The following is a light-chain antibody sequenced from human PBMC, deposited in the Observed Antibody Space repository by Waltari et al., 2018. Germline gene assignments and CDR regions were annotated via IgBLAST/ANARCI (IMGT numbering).Light chain of an antibody. CDR2: GAS. V-gene: IGKV3-15*01. Sequence: ETVMTQSPATLSVSPGERATLSCRASQSVSSNLAWYQKKPGQAPRLLIYGASTRATGIPARFSGSGSGTEFTLTISSLQSEDFAVYYCQQYNNWPPAFGGGTKVEIK. CDR1: QSVSSN. CDR3: QQYNNWPPA. J-gene: IGKJ4*01.